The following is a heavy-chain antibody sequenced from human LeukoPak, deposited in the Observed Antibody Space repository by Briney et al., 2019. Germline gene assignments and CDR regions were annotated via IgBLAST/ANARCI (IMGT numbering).Heavy chain of an antibody. CDR1: GFTFDDYT. Sequence: GGSLRLSCAASGFTFDDYTMHWVRRAPGKGLEWVSVISWHGSTTKYADSARGRFTISRDNPKNSLSLQMNSLRPEDTALYYCAKDIGDSIGYNYFDSWGQGTLVTVSS. CDR2: ISWHGSTT. CDR3: AKDIGDSIGYNYFDS. D-gene: IGHD3-22*01. J-gene: IGHJ4*02. V-gene: IGHV3-43*01.